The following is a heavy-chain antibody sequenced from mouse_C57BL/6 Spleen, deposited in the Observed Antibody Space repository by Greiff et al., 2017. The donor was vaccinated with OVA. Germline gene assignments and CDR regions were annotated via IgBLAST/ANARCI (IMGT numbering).Heavy chain of an antibody. Sequence: QVQLQQPGAELVKPGASVKLSCKASGYTFTSYWMQWVKQRPGQGLEWIGEIDPSDSYTNYNQKFKGKATLTVDTSSSTAYMQLSSLTSEDSAVYYCARAIYYDYDEGFAYWGQGTLVTVSA. V-gene: IGHV1-50*01. CDR1: GYTFTSYW. CDR2: IDPSDSYT. J-gene: IGHJ3*01. D-gene: IGHD2-4*01. CDR3: ARAIYYDYDEGFAY.